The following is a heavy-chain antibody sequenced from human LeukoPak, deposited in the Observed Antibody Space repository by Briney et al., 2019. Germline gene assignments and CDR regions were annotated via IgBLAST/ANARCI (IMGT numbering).Heavy chain of an antibody. J-gene: IGHJ4*02. D-gene: IGHD3-10*01. CDR2: IYWDDGK. Sequence: SGPTLVNPTQTLTLTCTFSGFSLSTSGVSVGWIRQSPGKALEWLAVIYWDDGKRYSPSLKSRLTITKDTSKSQVVLTMTNMDPVDTATYYCARSYYSNSGDFWGQGTLVTVSS. CDR3: ARSYYSNSGDF. V-gene: IGHV2-5*02. CDR1: GFSLSTSGVS.